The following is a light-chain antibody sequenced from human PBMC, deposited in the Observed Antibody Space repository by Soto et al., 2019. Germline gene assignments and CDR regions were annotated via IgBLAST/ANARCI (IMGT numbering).Light chain of an antibody. V-gene: IGLV2-8*01. CDR3: SSYAGSSSVL. J-gene: IGLJ2*01. Sequence: QSALTQPPSASGSPGQSVTISCTGTSSDVGGYNYVSWYQQHPGKAPKLLIYEVSKRPSGVPDRFSGSKSVNTASLTVSGLQAEDEADYYCSSYAGSSSVLFGGGTKITVL. CDR2: EVS. CDR1: SSDVGGYNY.